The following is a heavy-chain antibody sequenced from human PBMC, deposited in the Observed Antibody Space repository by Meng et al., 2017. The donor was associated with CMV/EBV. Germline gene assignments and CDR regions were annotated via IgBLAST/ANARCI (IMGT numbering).Heavy chain of an antibody. J-gene: IGHJ4*02. CDR2: IYWDDDK. CDR3: ARIAAAGRFDY. Sequence: INLQESGPTLVKPTQTLPLTGHFSGFSLSTSGVGVGWIRQPPGKALEWLALIYWDDDKRYSPSLKSRLTITKDTSKNQVVLTMTNMDPVDTATYYCARIAAAGRFDYWGQGTLVTVSS. CDR1: GFSLSTSGVG. D-gene: IGHD6-13*01. V-gene: IGHV2-5*02.